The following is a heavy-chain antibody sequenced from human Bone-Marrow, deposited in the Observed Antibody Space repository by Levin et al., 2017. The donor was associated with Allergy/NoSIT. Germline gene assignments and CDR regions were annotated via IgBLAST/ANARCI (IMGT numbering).Heavy chain of an antibody. Sequence: PGGSLRLSCETSGFTFTSYYIAWLRQVPGRGLEWVGSIYPGGSDTYYSPSFEGHVTMSVDKSVQAAFLQWTSLRASDTAIYYCTRTSVTLIRGILRGYYFDSWGQGTLVTVSS. CDR3: TRTSVTLIRGILRGYYFDS. CDR1: GFTFTSYY. V-gene: IGHV5-51*01. J-gene: IGHJ5*01. D-gene: IGHD3-10*01. CDR2: IYPGGSDT.